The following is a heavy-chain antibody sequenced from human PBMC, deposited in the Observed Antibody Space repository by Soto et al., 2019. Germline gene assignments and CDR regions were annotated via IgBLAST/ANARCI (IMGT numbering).Heavy chain of an antibody. CDR2: IYHSEST. D-gene: IGHD2-8*02. CDR1: SGSISTTNW. V-gene: IGHV4-4*02. CDR3: VRAIGCTGGYWYQNAFDL. J-gene: IGHJ3*01. Sequence: QVQLQESGPGLVKPSGTLSLTCAVSSGSISTTNWWNWVRQPPGQGLEWIGEIYHSESTNYNPSLKSRVTMSVDKSKNELSLQLSSVTAADPVVYFCVRAIGCTGGYWYQNAFDLWGLGTTVTVSS.